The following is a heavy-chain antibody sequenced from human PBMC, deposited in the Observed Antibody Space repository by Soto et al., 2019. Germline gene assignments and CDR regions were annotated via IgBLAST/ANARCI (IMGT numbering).Heavy chain of an antibody. Sequence: QVQLQQWGAGLLKPSETLSLTCAVYGGSFSGYYWTWIRQPPGTGLEWIGEINHSGSTNYNPPLKSRVIISVDTSKNQFSLKLTSVTAADTAVYYCARDKITGLFDYWGQGTRVTVSS. CDR1: GGSFSGYY. CDR2: INHSGST. V-gene: IGHV4-34*01. J-gene: IGHJ4*02. CDR3: ARDKITGLFDY. D-gene: IGHD2-8*02.